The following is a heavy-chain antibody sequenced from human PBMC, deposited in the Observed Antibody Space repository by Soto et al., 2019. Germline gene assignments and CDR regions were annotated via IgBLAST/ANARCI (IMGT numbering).Heavy chain of an antibody. V-gene: IGHV3-74*01. CDR3: VRDRPGSQEYFDY. D-gene: IGHD3-10*01. Sequence: GGSLRLSCAASGFTFSNYWMHWVRQAPGKGLVWVSRINRDGSSTTYADSVKGRFTISRDNAKSTLYLQMNSLRAEDTAVYYCVRDRPGSQEYFDYWGQGNMVTVSS. CDR2: INRDGSST. J-gene: IGHJ4*02. CDR1: GFTFSNYW.